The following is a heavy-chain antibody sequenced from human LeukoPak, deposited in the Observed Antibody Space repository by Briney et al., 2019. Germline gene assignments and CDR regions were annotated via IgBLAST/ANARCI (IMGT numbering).Heavy chain of an antibody. CDR3: ARADDYVWGSYRYRALEL. Sequence: SETLSLTCAVYGGSFRGYYWNWIRQSPGKGLEWIGEINHSGSTNYNPSLKSRVTISVDTSKYQFSLKLSSVTAADTAVYYCARADDYVWGSYRYRALELWGQGTLVTVSS. V-gene: IGHV4-34*01. D-gene: IGHD3-16*02. CDR2: INHSGST. J-gene: IGHJ4*02. CDR1: GGSFRGYY.